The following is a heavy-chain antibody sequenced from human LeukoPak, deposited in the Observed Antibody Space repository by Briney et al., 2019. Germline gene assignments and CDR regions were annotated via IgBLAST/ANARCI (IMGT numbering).Heavy chain of an antibody. CDR1: GDSFSSNSAA. J-gene: IGHJ4*02. V-gene: IGHV6-1*01. D-gene: IGHD6-19*01. CDR2: TYYRSKLYN. Sequence: SQTLSLTCAISGDSFSSNSAAWNWISQSPSRGLEWLVRTYYRSKLYNDYAVSVKSRITINPDTSKNQFSLQLNSVTPEDTAVYYCARDNSSGWYYFDYWGQGTLVTVSS. CDR3: ARDNSSGWYYFDY.